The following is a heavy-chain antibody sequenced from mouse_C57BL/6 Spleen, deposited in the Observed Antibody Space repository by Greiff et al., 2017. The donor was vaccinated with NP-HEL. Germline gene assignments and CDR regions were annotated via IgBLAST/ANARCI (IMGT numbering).Heavy chain of an antibody. CDR1: GYTFTSYW. J-gene: IGHJ2*01. D-gene: IGHD1-1*01. V-gene: IGHV1-50*01. CDR3: ARSILRENYFDY. CDR2: IDPSDSYT. Sequence: QVQLQQPGAELVKPGASVKLSCKASGYTFTSYWMQWVKQRPGQGLEWIGEIDPSDSYTNYNQKFKGKATLTVDTSSSTAYMQLSSLTSEDSAVYYCARSILRENYFDYWGQGTTLTVSS.